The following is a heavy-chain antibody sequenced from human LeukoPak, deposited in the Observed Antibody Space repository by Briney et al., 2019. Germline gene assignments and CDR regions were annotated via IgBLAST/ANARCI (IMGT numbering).Heavy chain of an antibody. V-gene: IGHV3-23*01. Sequence: PGGSLRLSCAASGFTFSSYAMNWVRHAPGKGLEWVSAISGGGESTYYADSVKGRFTISRDNSKNTLYLQMNSLRAEDTAVYYCAKGEGGYCSSTSCSTFFDYWGQGTLVTVSS. J-gene: IGHJ4*02. D-gene: IGHD2-2*01. CDR2: ISGGGEST. CDR1: GFTFSSYA. CDR3: AKGEGGYCSSTSCSTFFDY.